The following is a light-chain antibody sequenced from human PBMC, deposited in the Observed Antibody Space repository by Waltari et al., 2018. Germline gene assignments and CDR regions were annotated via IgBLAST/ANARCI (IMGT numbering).Light chain of an antibody. CDR3: QQYNNWPPAT. Sequence: EIVMTQSPATLSVSPGERATLSCRASQSVSSNLAWYQQKPGQAPRLLIYATSTRATGVPDRFSGSGSETEFTLTINSLQSEDFAVYYCQQYNNWPPATFGGGTKVEIK. V-gene: IGKV3-15*01. CDR2: ATS. CDR1: QSVSSN. J-gene: IGKJ4*01.